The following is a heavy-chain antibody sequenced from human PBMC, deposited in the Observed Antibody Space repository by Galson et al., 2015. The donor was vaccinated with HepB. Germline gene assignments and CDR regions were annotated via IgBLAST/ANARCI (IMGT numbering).Heavy chain of an antibody. D-gene: IGHD1-26*01. CDR2: ISCDGKHQ. J-gene: IGHJ4*02. CDR3: ARDPDDTEGYYMTVEY. V-gene: IGHV3-30*04. Sequence: SLRLSCAASGFSFTDFAMHWVRQAPGKGLEWVAIISCDGKHQYYADSVRGRFTISRDISKKTLYLQMNNLKAEDTAIYYCARDPDDTEGYYMTVEYWGQGTLVSVSS. CDR1: GFSFTDFA.